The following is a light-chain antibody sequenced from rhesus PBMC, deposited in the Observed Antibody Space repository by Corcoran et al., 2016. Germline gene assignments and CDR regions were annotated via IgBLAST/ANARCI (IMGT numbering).Light chain of an antibody. J-gene: IGKJ4*01. CDR3: MHALRAPLS. CDR1: QSLLYSDGKTY. Sequence: DIVLTQTPLSLSVTLGEPASISCRSSQSLLYSDGKTYLYWYLQKQGQSPQLLLYLASNRASGVPEKFSGGGSGTVFTLKINRVEAEDVGIYYCMHALRAPLSFGGGTKVEIK. CDR2: LAS. V-gene: IGKV2-82*02.